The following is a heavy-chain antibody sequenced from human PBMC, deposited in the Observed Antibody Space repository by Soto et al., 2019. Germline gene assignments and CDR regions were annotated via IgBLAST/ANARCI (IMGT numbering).Heavy chain of an antibody. CDR1: GYSFSSYA. J-gene: IGHJ4*02. CDR3: ARRGGLDY. D-gene: IGHD3-10*01. Sequence: QVQLVQSGAEVKKPGASVRVSCKASGYSFSSYAIHWVRQAPGQRLECMGWINAANGNTRYSQNFQGRVTITRDTSATTAYMDLSSLPSEDPAVYYCARRGGLDYWGQGTPITVSS. V-gene: IGHV1-3*01. CDR2: INAANGNT.